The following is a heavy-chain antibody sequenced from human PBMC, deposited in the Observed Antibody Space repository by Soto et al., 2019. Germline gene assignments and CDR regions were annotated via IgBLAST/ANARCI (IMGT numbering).Heavy chain of an antibody. Sequence: SETLSLTCTVSGASISSYYWSWIRQPQGKGLEWIGYIYYSGSTNYNPSHKSRVTISVDTSKNQFSLKLSSVTAADTAVYYCARGHLALIFGVVLDYWGQGTLVTVSS. CDR1: GASISSYY. D-gene: IGHD3-3*01. CDR2: IYYSGST. J-gene: IGHJ4*02. CDR3: ARGHLALIFGVVLDY. V-gene: IGHV4-59*12.